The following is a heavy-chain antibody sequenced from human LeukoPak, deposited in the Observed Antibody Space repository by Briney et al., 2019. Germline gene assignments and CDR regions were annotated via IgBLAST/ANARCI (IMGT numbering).Heavy chain of an antibody. J-gene: IGHJ4*02. Sequence: HPGGSLRLSCAASGFTFSSYAMSWVRQAPGKGLEWVSAISGSGGSTYYADSVKGGFTISRDNSKYTLYLQMNSLRAEDTDEYYGAKSPSGWTFFDSWGQGTLVTVSS. CDR1: GFTFSSYA. CDR2: ISGSGGST. V-gene: IGHV3-23*01. CDR3: AKSPSGWTFFDS. D-gene: IGHD6-19*01.